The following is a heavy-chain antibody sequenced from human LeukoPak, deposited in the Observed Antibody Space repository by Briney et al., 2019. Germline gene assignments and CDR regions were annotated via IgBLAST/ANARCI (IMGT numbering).Heavy chain of an antibody. CDR3: AKGIYSSGWSYFDY. J-gene: IGHJ4*01. Sequence: QPGGSLRLSCADSGFTFSNSAMSWVRQAPGKGLEWVSTLSGSGITTYYADSVKGRFTISRDNSKNTLYLQMNSLRAEDTAVYYCAKGIYSSGWSYFDYWGHGTLVTVSS. V-gene: IGHV3-23*01. CDR1: GFTFSNSA. CDR2: LSGSGITT. D-gene: IGHD6-19*01.